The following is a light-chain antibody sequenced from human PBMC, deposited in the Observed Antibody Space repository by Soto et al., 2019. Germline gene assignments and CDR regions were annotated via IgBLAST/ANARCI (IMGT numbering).Light chain of an antibody. Sequence: EIVLTQSPGTLSLSPGDRATLSCRASQNIRSNFLTWHQQKPGQAPRLLIYGASSRATGIPDKFSGSGSGTDFTLTISRLEPEDFAVYYCQQYASTPLTFGGGTKVDI. V-gene: IGKV3-20*01. J-gene: IGKJ4*01. CDR3: QQYASTPLT. CDR1: QNIRSNF. CDR2: GAS.